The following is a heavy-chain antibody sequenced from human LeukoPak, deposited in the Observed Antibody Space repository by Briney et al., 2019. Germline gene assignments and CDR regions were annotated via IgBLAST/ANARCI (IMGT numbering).Heavy chain of an antibody. J-gene: IGHJ4*02. D-gene: IGHD3-22*01. CDR2: IIPILGIA. V-gene: IGHV1-69*02. CDR3: ARYSTHYYDSSGYFYPFDY. Sequence: SVKVSCKASGYTFTCYYMHWVRQAPGQGLEWMGRIIPILGIANYAQKFQGRVTITADKSTSTAYMELTSMSPEDTAVYYCARYSTHYYDSSGYFYPFDYWGQGTLVTVSS. CDR1: GYTFTCYY.